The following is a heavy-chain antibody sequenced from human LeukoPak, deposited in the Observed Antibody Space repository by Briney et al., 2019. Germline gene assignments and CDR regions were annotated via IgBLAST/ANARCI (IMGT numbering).Heavy chain of an antibody. Sequence: GGSLRLSCAASGFTFIRYGMSWVRQAPGQGLEWVSTFAGSGKTCYADSVKGRFTISRDNSKSTLYLQMNSLRDEDTALYHCAKWGMTGTKEFGNWSQGTLVTVSS. J-gene: IGHJ4*02. D-gene: IGHD1-7*01. V-gene: IGHV3-23*01. CDR1: GFTFIRYG. CDR2: FAGSGKT. CDR3: AKWGMTGTKEFGN.